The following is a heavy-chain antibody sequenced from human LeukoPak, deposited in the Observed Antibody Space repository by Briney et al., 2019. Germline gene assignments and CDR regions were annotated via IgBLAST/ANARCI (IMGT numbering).Heavy chain of an antibody. D-gene: IGHD6-13*01. J-gene: IGHJ4*02. CDR3: TAAAGTPLDY. CDR2: IIPIFGTA. Sequence: SVKLPCKASGRTFSSYAISWVRQAPGQGLEWMGGIIPIFGTANYAQKFQGRVTITTDESTSTAYMELSSLRSEDTAVYYCTAAAGTPLDYWGQGTLVTVSS. V-gene: IGHV1-69*05. CDR1: GRTFSSYA.